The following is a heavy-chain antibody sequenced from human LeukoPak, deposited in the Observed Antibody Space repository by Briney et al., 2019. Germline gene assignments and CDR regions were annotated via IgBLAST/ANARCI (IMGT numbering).Heavy chain of an antibody. CDR3: ARDMARGGYDRWSDY. CDR2: IYSGGST. CDR1: GFTVSSNY. J-gene: IGHJ4*02. V-gene: IGHV3-66*01. Sequence: GGSLRLSCAASGFTVSSNYMSWVRQAPGKGLEWVSVIYSGGSTYYADSVKGRFTISRDNSKNTLYLQMNSLRAEDTAVYYCARDMARGGYDRWSDYWGQGTLVTVSS. D-gene: IGHD5-12*01.